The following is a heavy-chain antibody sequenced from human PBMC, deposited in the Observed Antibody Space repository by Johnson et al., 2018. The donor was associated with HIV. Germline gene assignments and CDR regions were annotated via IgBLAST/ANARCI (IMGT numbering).Heavy chain of an antibody. CDR3: AREEGGYYDSSGYYYVGAFDI. J-gene: IGHJ3*02. CDR2: IYSGGST. Sequence: VQLVESGGGLVQPGRSLRLSCAASGFTFSIYWMSWVRQAPGKGLDWVSVIYSGGSTYYADSLKDRFTISRDNSKNTLYLQMNSLRAEDTAVYYCAREEGGYYDSSGYYYVGAFDIWGQGTMVTVSS. CDR1: GFTFSIYW. D-gene: IGHD3-22*01. V-gene: IGHV3-66*01.